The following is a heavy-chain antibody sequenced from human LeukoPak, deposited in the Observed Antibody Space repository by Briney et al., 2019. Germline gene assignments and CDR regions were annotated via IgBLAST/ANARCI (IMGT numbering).Heavy chain of an antibody. J-gene: IGHJ4*02. D-gene: IGHD2-15*01. CDR3: AKDQRILD. CDR1: GFTFSTYG. Sequence: GGSLRLSCAASGFTFSTYGMHWVRQAPGKGLEWVAVIWYDGSQKYYADSVKVRFTISRDNSKNTLYLQMNSLRAEDTAVYYCAKDQRILDWGQGTLVTVSS. V-gene: IGHV3-33*06. CDR2: IWYDGSQK.